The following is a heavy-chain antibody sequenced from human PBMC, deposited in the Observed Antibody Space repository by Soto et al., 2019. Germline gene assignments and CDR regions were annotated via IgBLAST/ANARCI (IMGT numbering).Heavy chain of an antibody. CDR3: ASSNQDRWLFEAGNWFDP. V-gene: IGHV4-31*03. CDR2: TYYSGST. J-gene: IGHJ5*02. CDR1: GGSISSGGYY. D-gene: IGHD3-22*01. Sequence: SETLSLTCTVSGGSISSGGYYWSWIRQHPGKGLEWIGYTYYSGSTYYNPSLRSRVTISVDTSKNQFSLKLSSVTAADTAVYYCASSNQDRWLFEAGNWFDPWGQGTLVTVSS.